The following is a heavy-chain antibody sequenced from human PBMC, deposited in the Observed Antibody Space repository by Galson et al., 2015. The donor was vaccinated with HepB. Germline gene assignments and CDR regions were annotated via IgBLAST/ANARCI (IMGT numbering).Heavy chain of an antibody. J-gene: IGHJ4*02. CDR3: ARDVITFGGVIEAFDY. CDR2: ISSSSSYI. CDR1: GFTFSSYS. Sequence: SLRLSCAASGFTFSSYSMNWVRQAPGKGLEWVSSISSSSSYIYYADSVKGRFTISRDNAKNSLYLQMNSLGAEDTAVYYCARDVITFGGVIEAFDYWGQGTLVTVSS. D-gene: IGHD3-16*02. V-gene: IGHV3-21*01.